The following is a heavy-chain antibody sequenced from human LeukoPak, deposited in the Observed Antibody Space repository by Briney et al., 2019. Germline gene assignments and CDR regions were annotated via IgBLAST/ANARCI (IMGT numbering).Heavy chain of an antibody. J-gene: IGHJ4*02. CDR3: AKDSSNLYYDSSGYLHY. Sequence: PGGSLRLSCAVSGFTVSSNYMSWVRQAPGKGLEWVSAISGSGGSTYYADSVKGRFTISRDNSKNTLYLQMNSLRAEDTAVYYCAKDSSNLYYDSSGYLHYWGQGTLVTVSS. CDR1: GFTVSSNY. V-gene: IGHV3-23*01. CDR2: ISGSGGST. D-gene: IGHD3-22*01.